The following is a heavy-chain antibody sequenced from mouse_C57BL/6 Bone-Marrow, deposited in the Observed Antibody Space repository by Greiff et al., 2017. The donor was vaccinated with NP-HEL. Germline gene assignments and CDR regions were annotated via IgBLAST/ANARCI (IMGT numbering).Heavy chain of an antibody. V-gene: IGHV2-2*01. J-gene: IGHJ4*01. CDR3: ARSLYDYDGADAMDY. CDR1: GFSFTSYG. D-gene: IGHD2-4*01. CDR2: IWSGGST. Sequence: QVQLKQSGPGLVQPSQSLSITCTVSGFSFTSYGVHWVRQSPGKGLEWLGVIWSGGSTDYNAAFISRLSISKDNSKSQVFFKMNSLQADDTAIYYCARSLYDYDGADAMDYWGQGTSVTVSS.